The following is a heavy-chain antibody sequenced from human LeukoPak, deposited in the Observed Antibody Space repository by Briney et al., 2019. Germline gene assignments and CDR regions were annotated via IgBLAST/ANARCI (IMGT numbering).Heavy chain of an antibody. CDR2: ITNDGSST. D-gene: IGHD2-2*02. J-gene: IGHJ4*02. CDR1: GLTFSSHW. V-gene: IGHV3-74*01. Sequence: GGSPRLSCAASGLTFSSHWMHWVRQAPGKGLVWVSRITNDGSSTTYADSVKGRFTISRDNSKNTLYLQMNSLRAEDTAVYYCARSGYCSSTSCYSVDYWGQGTLVTVSS. CDR3: ARSGYCSSTSCYSVDY.